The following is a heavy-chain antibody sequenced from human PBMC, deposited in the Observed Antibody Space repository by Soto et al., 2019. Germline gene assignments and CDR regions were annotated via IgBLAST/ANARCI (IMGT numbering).Heavy chain of an antibody. J-gene: IGHJ6*02. Sequence: QVQLVQSGAEVQKPGSSVKVSCKASGGTFSSYAISWVRQAPGQGLEWMGGIIHISGTATYAQKFQGRVTIPADESTRTAYMELSSPRSADTAVYYCARSQGSSTSLEIYYYYYYGMDVWGQGTTVTVSS. CDR1: GGTFSSYA. CDR3: ARSQGSSTSLEIYYYYYYGMDV. CDR2: IIHISGTA. V-gene: IGHV1-69*01. D-gene: IGHD2-2*01.